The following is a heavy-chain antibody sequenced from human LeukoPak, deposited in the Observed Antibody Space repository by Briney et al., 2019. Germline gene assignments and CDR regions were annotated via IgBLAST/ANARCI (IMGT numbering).Heavy chain of an antibody. V-gene: IGHV4-39*07. CDR2: INHSGST. J-gene: IGHJ4*02. Sequence: KPSETLSLTCTVSGGSISSSSYYWSWIRQPPGKGLEWIGKINHSGSTNYNPSLKSRVTISVDTSKNQFSLKLSSVTAADTAVYYCARGGHYYGSGSYYDYWGQGTLVTVSS. D-gene: IGHD3-10*01. CDR1: GGSISSSSYY. CDR3: ARGGHYYGSGSYYDY.